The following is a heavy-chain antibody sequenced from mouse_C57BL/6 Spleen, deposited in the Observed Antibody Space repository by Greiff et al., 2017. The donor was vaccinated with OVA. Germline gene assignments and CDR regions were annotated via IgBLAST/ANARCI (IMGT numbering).Heavy chain of an antibody. CDR2: IDPEDGDT. J-gene: IGHJ1*03. CDR3: TTPDYGSRDWYFDV. D-gene: IGHD1-1*01. Sequence: DVQLQESGAELVRPGASVKLSCTASGFNIKDYYMHWVKQRPEQGLEWIGRIDPEDGDTDYAPKFQGKATMTADTSSNTAYLQLSSLTSEDTAVYYCTTPDYGSRDWYFDVWGTGTTVTVSS. CDR1: GFNIKDYY. V-gene: IGHV14-1*01.